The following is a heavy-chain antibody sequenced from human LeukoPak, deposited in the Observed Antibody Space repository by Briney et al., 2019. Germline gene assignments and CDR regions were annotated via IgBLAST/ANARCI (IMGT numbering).Heavy chain of an antibody. D-gene: IGHD3-22*01. CDR2: ISSSGSTI. CDR3: VKGCIRMIVYDY. J-gene: IGHJ4*02. CDR1: RSSFSGVA. Sequence: GGSLRLFLSPYRSSFSGVALDCVRQAPGKGLEWISYISSSGSTIYYADSVKGRFTISRDNANNSLYLQMNSLRAEDTAVYYCVKGCIRMIVYDYWGQGTLVTVSS. V-gene: IGHV3-48*03.